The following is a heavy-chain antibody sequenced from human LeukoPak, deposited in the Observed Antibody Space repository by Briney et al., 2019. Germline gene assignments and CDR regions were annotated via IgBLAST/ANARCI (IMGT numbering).Heavy chain of an antibody. CDR3: AKEQSPWGAYGSGSNNWFDP. D-gene: IGHD3-10*01. CDR2: ISGSGGST. J-gene: IGHJ5*02. Sequence: GGSLRLSCAASGFTFSSYAMSWVRQAPGKGLEWFSAISGSGGSTYYADSVKGRFTISRDNSKNPLYLQMNSLRAEDTAVYYCAKEQSPWGAYGSGSNNWFDPWGQGTLVTVSS. CDR1: GFTFSSYA. V-gene: IGHV3-23*01.